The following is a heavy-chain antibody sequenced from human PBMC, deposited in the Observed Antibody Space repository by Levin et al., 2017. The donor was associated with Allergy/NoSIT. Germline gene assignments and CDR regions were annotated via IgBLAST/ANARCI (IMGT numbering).Heavy chain of an antibody. Sequence: ASVKVSCKASGYTFTSYGISWVRQAPGQGLEWMGWISAYNGNTNYAQKLQGRVTMTTDTSTSTAYMELRSLRSDDTAVYYCARGFSYYYDSSGLNFDYWGQGTLVTVSS. CDR1: GYTFTSYG. CDR2: ISAYNGNT. CDR3: ARGFSYYYDSSGLNFDY. J-gene: IGHJ4*02. D-gene: IGHD3-22*01. V-gene: IGHV1-18*01.